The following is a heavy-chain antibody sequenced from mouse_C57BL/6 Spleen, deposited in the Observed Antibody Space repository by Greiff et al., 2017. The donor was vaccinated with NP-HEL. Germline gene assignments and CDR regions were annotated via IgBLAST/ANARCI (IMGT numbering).Heavy chain of an antibody. CDR2: ISSGSSTI. CDR1: GFTFSDYG. Sequence: EVMLVESGGGLVKPGGSLKLSCAASGFTFSDYGMHWVRQAPEKGLEWVAYISSGSSTIYYADTVKGRFTISRDNAKNTLFLQMTSLRSEDTAMYYCARFYDGYVDYWGQGTTLTVSS. V-gene: IGHV5-17*01. CDR3: ARFYDGYVDY. J-gene: IGHJ2*01. D-gene: IGHD2-3*01.